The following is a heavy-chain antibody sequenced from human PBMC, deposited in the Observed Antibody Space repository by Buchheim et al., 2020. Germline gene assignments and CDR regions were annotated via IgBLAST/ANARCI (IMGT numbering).Heavy chain of an antibody. V-gene: IGHV3-23*01. CDR3: AKGSMDDSSGYYYGGWFDP. J-gene: IGHJ5*02. CDR1: GFTFSSYA. Sequence: EVQLLESGGGLVQPGGSLRLSCAASGFTFSSYAMSWVRQAPGKGLEWVSAISGSGGSTYYADSVKGRFTISRDNSKNTLYLQMNSRRAEDTAVYYCAKGSMDDSSGYYYGGWFDPWGQGTL. D-gene: IGHD3-22*01. CDR2: ISGSGGST.